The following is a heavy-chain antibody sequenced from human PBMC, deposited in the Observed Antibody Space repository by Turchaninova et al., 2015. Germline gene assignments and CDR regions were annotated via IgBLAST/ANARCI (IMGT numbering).Heavy chain of an antibody. D-gene: IGHD5-24*01. V-gene: IGHV2-70*04. CDR1: GFSPSTTGIR. CDR2: IDWDDDK. CDR3: ARINGYMYYFDY. Sequence: QVTLKESGPALVKPTQTLTLTCTFSGFSPSTTGIRIIWIRQPPGKALEWLARIDWDDDKFYSTSLKTRLTISKDTSRNQVVLTMTNMDPVDTATYYCARINGYMYYFDYWGQGTLVTVSS. J-gene: IGHJ4*02.